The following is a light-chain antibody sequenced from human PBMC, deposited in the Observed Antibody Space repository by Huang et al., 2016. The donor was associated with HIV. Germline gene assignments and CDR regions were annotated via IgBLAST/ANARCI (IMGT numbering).Light chain of an antibody. CDR1: QSLRHRNGLNY. CDR2: LGS. V-gene: IGKV2-28*01. J-gene: IGKJ2*01. CDR3: MEALQTPYT. Sequence: VVMTQSPLSLPVPPGEPASISCRSSQSLRHRNGLNYLDWYLQKPGQSPQLLIHLGSSRASGVPDRFRGGGSGTDFSLNISRVEAEDAGIYYCMEALQTPYTFGQGTKLEI.